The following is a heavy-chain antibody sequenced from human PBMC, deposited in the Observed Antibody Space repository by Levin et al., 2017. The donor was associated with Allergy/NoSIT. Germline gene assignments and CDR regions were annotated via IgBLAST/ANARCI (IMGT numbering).Heavy chain of an antibody. Sequence: SQTLSLTCAVSGGSISSGGYSWSWIRQPPGKGLEWIGYIYHSGSTYYNPSLKSRVTISVDRSKNQFSLKLSSVTAADTAVYYCARVAYCSSTSCVGYYYYMDVWGKGTTVTVSS. V-gene: IGHV4-30-2*01. CDR3: ARVAYCSSTSCVGYYYYMDV. D-gene: IGHD2-2*01. J-gene: IGHJ6*03. CDR1: GGSISSGGYS. CDR2: IYHSGST.